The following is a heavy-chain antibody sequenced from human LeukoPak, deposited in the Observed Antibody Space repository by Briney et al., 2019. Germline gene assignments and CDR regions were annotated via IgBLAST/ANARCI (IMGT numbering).Heavy chain of an antibody. J-gene: IGHJ4*02. CDR1: GFTFSSYG. CDR3: AKDLSGKFETKGLDY. CDR2: ISYDGSNK. V-gene: IGHV3-30*18. D-gene: IGHD2-8*01. Sequence: PGGSLRLSCAASGFTFSSYGMHWVRQAPGKGLEWVAVISYDGSNKYYADSVKGRFTISRDNSKNTLYLQMNSLRAEDTAVYYCAKDLSGKFETKGLDYWGQGTLVTVSS.